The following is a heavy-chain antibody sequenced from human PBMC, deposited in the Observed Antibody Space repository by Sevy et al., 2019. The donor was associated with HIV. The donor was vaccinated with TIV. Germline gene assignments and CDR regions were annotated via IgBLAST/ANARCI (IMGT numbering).Heavy chain of an antibody. Sequence: GGSLRLSCAASASGINFSGYWMSWVRQVPGKGLEWVANINEDGTKDYYVGSGKGRFTISRDNARKSLYLQLNTVRVEDTAVYYCARDNAGYDFWGQGTLVTVSS. CDR2: INEDGTKD. J-gene: IGHJ4*02. CDR1: GINFSGYW. CDR3: ARDNAGYDF. D-gene: IGHD5-12*01. V-gene: IGHV3-7*01.